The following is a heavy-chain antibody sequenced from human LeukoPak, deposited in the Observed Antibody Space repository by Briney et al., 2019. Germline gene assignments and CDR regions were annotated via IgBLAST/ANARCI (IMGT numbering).Heavy chain of an antibody. Sequence: SGTLSLTCSVSHDSFTSYYWNWIRQPPGKGLEWLGYIYSSGNTDYNPALKSRVTMSMDTSRNQFSLKLRSVTAADTAIYYCAGDEGIAAQFDFWGQGMLVTVSS. CDR1: HDSFTSYY. V-gene: IGHV4-59*01. J-gene: IGHJ4*02. D-gene: IGHD6-6*01. CDR3: AGDEGIAAQFDF. CDR2: IYSSGNT.